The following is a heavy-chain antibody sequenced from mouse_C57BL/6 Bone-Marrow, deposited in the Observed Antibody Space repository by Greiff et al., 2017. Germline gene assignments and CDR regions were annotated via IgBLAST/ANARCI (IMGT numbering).Heavy chain of an antibody. CDR2: IYPRSGNT. CDR1: GYTFTSYG. Sequence: VQLQQSGAELARPGASVKLSCKASGYTFTSYGISWVKQRTGQGLEWIGEIYPRSGNTYYNEKFKGKATLTVDKSSSTAYMELRILTDEASAVYCCATTVVAPFAYWGQGTLVTVSS. V-gene: IGHV1-81*01. D-gene: IGHD2-1*01. CDR3: ATTVVAPFAY. J-gene: IGHJ3*01.